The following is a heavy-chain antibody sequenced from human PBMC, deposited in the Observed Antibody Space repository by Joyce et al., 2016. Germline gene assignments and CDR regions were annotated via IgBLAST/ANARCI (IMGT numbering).Heavy chain of an antibody. V-gene: IGHV5-10-1*03. CDR1: GYTFVNYW. CDR3: ARHRGGGNFVPFDY. J-gene: IGHJ4*02. CDR2: FDPNASGT. Sequence: EDHLVQSGAEMKKPGESLRISCMVSGYTFVNYWISWVRQMPGNGLECMGSFDPNASGTAYRPSFQGHVTSSADKSISTAYLHWSSLKASDTAIYYCARHRGGGNFVPFDYWGQGTLATVSS. D-gene: IGHD4-23*01.